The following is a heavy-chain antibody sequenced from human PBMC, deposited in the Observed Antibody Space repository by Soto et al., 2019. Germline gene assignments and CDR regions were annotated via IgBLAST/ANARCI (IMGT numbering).Heavy chain of an antibody. Sequence: ASVKVSCKASGYTFTGYYMHWVRQAPGQGLEWMGWINPNSGGTNYAQKFQGWVTMTRDTSISTAYMELSRLRSDDTAVYYCARDPSGGPTTKWLDRWGQRTLVTVSS. D-gene: IGHD1-1*01. CDR3: ARDPSGGPTTKWLDR. CDR1: GYTFTGYY. V-gene: IGHV1-2*04. CDR2: INPNSGGT. J-gene: IGHJ5*02.